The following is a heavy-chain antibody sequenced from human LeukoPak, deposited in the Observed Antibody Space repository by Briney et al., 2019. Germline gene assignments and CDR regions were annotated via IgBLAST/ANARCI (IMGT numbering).Heavy chain of an antibody. J-gene: IGHJ6*03. CDR3: ARVSSADWTYYYYYYMDV. D-gene: IGHD6-19*01. CDR2: INPNSGGT. Sequence: ASVKVSCKASGYTFTVHWVRQAPGQGLEWMGWINPNSGGTNYAQKSQGRVTMTRDTSISTAYMELSRLRSDDTAVYYCARVSSADWTYYYYYYMDVWGKGTTVTVSS. V-gene: IGHV1-2*02. CDR1: GYTFT.